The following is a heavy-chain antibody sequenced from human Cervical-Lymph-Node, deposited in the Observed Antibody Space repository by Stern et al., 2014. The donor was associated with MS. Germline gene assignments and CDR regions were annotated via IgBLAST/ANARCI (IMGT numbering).Heavy chain of an antibody. CDR2: IFSNDEK. V-gene: IGHV2-26*01. J-gene: IGHJ5*02. D-gene: IGHD3-3*01. Sequence: QVTLRESGPVLVKPTETLTLTCTVSGFSLSNARMGVSWIRQPPGKALEWLANIFSNDEKSYSTSLKSRLTISKDTSKSQVVLTMTNMDPVDTATYYCARTRTYYDFWSGRTPAEWFDPWGQGTLVTVSS. CDR1: GFSLSNARMG. CDR3: ARTRTYYDFWSGRTPAEWFDP.